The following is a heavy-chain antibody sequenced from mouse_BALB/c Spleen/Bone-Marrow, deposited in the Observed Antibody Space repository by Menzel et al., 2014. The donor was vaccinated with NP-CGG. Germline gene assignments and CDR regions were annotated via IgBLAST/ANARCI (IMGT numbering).Heavy chain of an antibody. CDR3: ARRWFAY. Sequence: EVQGVESGGGLVKPGGSLKLSCAASGFTFSDYYMYWVRQTPEKRLEWVATISDGGSYTYYPDSVKGRFTISRDNAKNNLYLQMSSLKSEDTAMYYCARRWFAYWDQGTLVTVSA. CDR1: GFTFSDYY. CDR2: ISDGGSYT. V-gene: IGHV5-4*02. J-gene: IGHJ3*01.